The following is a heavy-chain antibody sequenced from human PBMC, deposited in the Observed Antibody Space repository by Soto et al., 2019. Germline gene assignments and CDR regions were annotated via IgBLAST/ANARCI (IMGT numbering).Heavy chain of an antibody. V-gene: IGHV3-23*01. CDR3: AKESTVGSPGDYFDS. J-gene: IGHJ4*02. CDR2: IGIYANT. CDR1: GFTFSSYD. D-gene: IGHD1-26*01. Sequence: EVELLESGGDLVQPGGSLRLSCAASGFTFSSYDIHWVRQAPGKGLERVSAIGIYANTYYAGSVKGRFTISRDDSKNTVYLQLNSLRVDDTAVYYCAKESTVGSPGDYFDSWGQGTLVTVSS.